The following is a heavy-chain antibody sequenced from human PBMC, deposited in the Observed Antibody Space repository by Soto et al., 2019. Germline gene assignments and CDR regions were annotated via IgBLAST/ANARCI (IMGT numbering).Heavy chain of an antibody. V-gene: IGHV3-23*01. CDR2: ISSSGETT. D-gene: IGHD6-13*01. J-gene: IGHJ6*02. Sequence: EVQLLESGGGLVQPGGSLRLSCAASGFTFSSFAMTWVRQAPGEGLEWISSISSSGETTYYSDSVKGRFTISRDISKNMVYLQMTSLRAEDTAVYFCVQDWTGNSCPCMVVWGQGTTVTVSS. CDR3: VQDWTGNSCPCMVV. CDR1: GFTFSSFA.